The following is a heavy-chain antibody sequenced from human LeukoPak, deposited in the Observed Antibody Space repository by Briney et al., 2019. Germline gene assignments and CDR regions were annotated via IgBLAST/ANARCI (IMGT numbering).Heavy chain of an antibody. D-gene: IGHD6-25*01. V-gene: IGHV3-30*02. CDR3: AKSGIHRKFYYFDY. CDR1: GFTFSSYG. Sequence: PGGSLRLSCAASGFTFSSYGTHWVRQAPGKGLEWVAFIRYDGSNKYYADSVKGRFTISRDNSKNTLYLQMNSLRAEDTAVYYCAKSGIHRKFYYFDYWGQGTLVTVSS. CDR2: IRYDGSNK. J-gene: IGHJ4*02.